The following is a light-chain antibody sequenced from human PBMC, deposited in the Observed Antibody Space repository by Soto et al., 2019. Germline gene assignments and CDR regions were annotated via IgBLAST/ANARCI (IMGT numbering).Light chain of an antibody. CDR3: SAWDASLNGYV. Sequence: QSVLTKPPSASGTPGQRVTISCSGSSSNIGSKTVNWYQQLPGTAPKLLIYSNYQRPSGVPDRFSGSKSGTSASLAISGHQSEDEADYYCSAWDASLNGYVFGTGTKVTVL. CDR2: SNY. CDR1: SSNIGSKT. V-gene: IGLV1-44*01. J-gene: IGLJ1*01.